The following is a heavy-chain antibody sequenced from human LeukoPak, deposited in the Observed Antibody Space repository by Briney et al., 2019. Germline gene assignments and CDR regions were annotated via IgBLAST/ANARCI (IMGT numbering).Heavy chain of an antibody. CDR2: IFYDGTT. CDR1: GGSISSTSYF. V-gene: IGHV4-39*02. CDR3: ARDKTVDGYWYFDL. D-gene: IGHD7-27*01. Sequence: PSETLSLTCTVSGGSISSTSYFWGWIRQSPGKGLEWIGNIFYDGTTYYNPSLKDRVTISVDTSKNQFSLRLGSVTAADTAVFYCARDKTVDGYWYFDLWGRGTLVTVSS. J-gene: IGHJ2*01.